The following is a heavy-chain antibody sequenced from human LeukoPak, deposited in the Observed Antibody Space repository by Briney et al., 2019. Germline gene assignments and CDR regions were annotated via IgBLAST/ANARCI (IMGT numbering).Heavy chain of an antibody. CDR3: ARESTRYCSGGSCYSSSSFDY. V-gene: IGHV3-7*01. CDR1: GFTFSSYA. J-gene: IGHJ4*02. CDR2: IKQDGSGK. D-gene: IGHD2-15*01. Sequence: PGGSLRLYSAASGFTFSSYAMSWVRQAAGKGLEWVANIKQDGSGKYYVDSVKGRFTISRDNAKNSLFLRMNGLRAEDTAVYYCARESTRYCSGGSCYSSSSFDYWGQGTLVTVSS.